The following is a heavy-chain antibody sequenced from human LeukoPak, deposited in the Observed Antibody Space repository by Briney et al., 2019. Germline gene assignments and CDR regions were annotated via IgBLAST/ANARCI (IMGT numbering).Heavy chain of an antibody. CDR3: ARDLLDGDYAYDAFDI. CDR1: GGSISSYY. CDR2: IYYSGST. V-gene: IGHV4-59*01. Sequence: SETLSLTCTVSGGSISSYYWSWLRQPPGKGLEWIGYIYYSGSTNYNPSLKSRVTMSVDTSKNQFSLKLSSVTAADTAVYYCARDLLDGDYAYDAFDIWGQGTMVTVSS. D-gene: IGHD4-17*01. J-gene: IGHJ3*02.